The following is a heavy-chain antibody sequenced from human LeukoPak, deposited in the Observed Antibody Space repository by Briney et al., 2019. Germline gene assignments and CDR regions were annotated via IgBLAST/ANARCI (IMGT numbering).Heavy chain of an antibody. CDR1: GFTFSNYW. D-gene: IGHD5-24*01. V-gene: IGHV3-7*01. J-gene: IGHJ4*02. CDR2: INQDGSEK. Sequence: GGSLRLSCAASGFTFSNYWINWVRQAPGKGLEWVANINQDGSEKYYVDSVKGRFTISRDNAKDSLYLQMSSLGAEDTAVYYCARTYRNGDKFCSVYWGQGTLVTVSS. CDR3: ARTYRNGDKFCSVY.